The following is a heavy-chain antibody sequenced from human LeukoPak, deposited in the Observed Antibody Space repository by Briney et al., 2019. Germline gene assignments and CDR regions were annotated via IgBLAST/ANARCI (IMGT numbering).Heavy chain of an antibody. CDR3: ARDKVVGATYFEY. J-gene: IGHJ4*02. V-gene: IGHV3-11*04. CDR1: GFTFSDYY. CDR2: ISSSGSTI. Sequence: PGGSLRLSCAASGFTFSDYYMSWIRQAPGKGLEWVSYISSSGSTIYYADSVKGRFTISRDNAKNSLYLQMNSLRAEDTAVYYCARDKVVGATYFEYWGQGTLVTVSS. D-gene: IGHD1-26*01.